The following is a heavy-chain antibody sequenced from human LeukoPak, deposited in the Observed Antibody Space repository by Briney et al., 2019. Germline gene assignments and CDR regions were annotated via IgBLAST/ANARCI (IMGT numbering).Heavy chain of an antibody. CDR3: ARGVRYLSNYVGYNWFDP. CDR1: GGSSSSDSYY. D-gene: IGHD4-11*01. Sequence: SETLSLTCTVSGGSSSSDSYYWGWIRQPPGKGLEWIGEINHSGSTNYNPSLKSRVTISVDTSKNQFSLKLSSVTAADRAVYYCARGVRYLSNYVGYNWFDPWGQGTLVTVSS. CDR2: INHSGST. V-gene: IGHV4-39*07. J-gene: IGHJ5*02.